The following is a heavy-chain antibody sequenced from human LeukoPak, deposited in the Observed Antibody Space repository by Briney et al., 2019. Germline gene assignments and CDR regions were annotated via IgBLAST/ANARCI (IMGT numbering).Heavy chain of an antibody. Sequence: GGSLRLSCAASGFTFSNYAMAWVRQAPGKGPEWLSGIFGGGVGTYYADSVKGRFTISRDNAKNTLYLQMDSLRAEDTAVYYCAKRPIVAASGPYFFDYWGQGTLVAVSS. CDR2: IFGGGVGT. J-gene: IGHJ4*02. CDR1: GFTFSNYA. D-gene: IGHD2-15*01. CDR3: AKRPIVAASGPYFFDY. V-gene: IGHV3-23*01.